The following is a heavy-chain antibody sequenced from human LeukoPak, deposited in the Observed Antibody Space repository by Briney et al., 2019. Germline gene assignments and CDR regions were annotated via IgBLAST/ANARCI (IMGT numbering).Heavy chain of an antibody. Sequence: PGGSLRLSCAASGFTFTTYRMHWVRQAPGKGLEYVSGISSDGGSTYYANSVTGRFTISRDNSKNTLYLQMGSLRGEDMAVYSYAREEVELWSGFGYWGQGTLVTVSS. CDR1: GFTFTTYR. J-gene: IGHJ4*02. V-gene: IGHV3-64*01. CDR2: ISSDGGST. D-gene: IGHD2-21*01. CDR3: AREEVELWSGFGY.